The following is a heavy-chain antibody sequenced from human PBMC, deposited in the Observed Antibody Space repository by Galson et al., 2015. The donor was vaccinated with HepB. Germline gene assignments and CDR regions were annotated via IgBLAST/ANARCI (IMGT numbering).Heavy chain of an antibody. Sequence: SVKVSCKASGHTFTNYGISWVRQAPGQGLEWMGWISVDNGKTNYAEKLQGRVTMTTDTSTSTAYMELRSLRSDDTAVYYCARSTVTTNSDWFDPWGQGTLVTVSS. CDR2: ISVDNGKT. CDR1: GHTFTNYG. V-gene: IGHV1-18*01. J-gene: IGHJ5*02. CDR3: ARSTVTTNSDWFDP. D-gene: IGHD4-11*01.